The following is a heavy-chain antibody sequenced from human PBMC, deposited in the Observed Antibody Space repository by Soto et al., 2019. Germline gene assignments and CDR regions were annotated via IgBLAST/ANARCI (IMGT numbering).Heavy chain of an antibody. CDR3: AKDQGYYDFWSGQYAFDI. CDR2: ISGSGGST. D-gene: IGHD3-3*01. J-gene: IGHJ3*02. CDR1: GFTFSSYA. V-gene: IGHV3-23*01. Sequence: GGSLRLSCAASGFTFSSYAMSWVRQAPGKGLEWVSAISGSGGSTYYADSVKGRFTISRDNSKNTLYLQMNSLRAEDTAVYYCAKDQGYYDFWSGQYAFDIWGQGTMVTVSS.